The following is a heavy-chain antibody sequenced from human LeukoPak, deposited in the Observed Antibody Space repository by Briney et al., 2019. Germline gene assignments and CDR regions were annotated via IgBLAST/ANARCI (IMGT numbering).Heavy chain of an antibody. CDR1: GYTFTGYY. CDR3: ARVFSGYSSSWYWVYFGY. CDR2: INPNSGGT. V-gene: IGHV1-2*02. J-gene: IGHJ4*02. Sequence: ASVKVSCKASGYTFTGYYMHWVRQAPGQGLEWMGWINPNSGGTNYAQKFQGRVTMTRDTSISTAYMELSRLRSDDTAVYYCARVFSGYSSSWYWVYFGYWGQGTLVTVSS. D-gene: IGHD6-13*01.